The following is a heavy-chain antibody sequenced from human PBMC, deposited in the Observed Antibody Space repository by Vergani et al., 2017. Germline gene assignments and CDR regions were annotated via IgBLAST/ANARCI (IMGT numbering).Heavy chain of an antibody. CDR1: GGSISSYY. CDR3: ARGSTVTYYYYYGMDV. D-gene: IGHD4-17*01. CDR2: IYYSGST. J-gene: IGHJ6*02. Sequence: QVQLQESGPGLVKPSETLSLTCTVSGGSISSYYWSWIRQPPGKGLEWIGYIYYSGSTNYNPSLKSRVTISVDTSKNQFSLKLSSVTAADTAGYYCARGSTVTYYYYYGMDVWGQGTTVTVSS. V-gene: IGHV4-59*01.